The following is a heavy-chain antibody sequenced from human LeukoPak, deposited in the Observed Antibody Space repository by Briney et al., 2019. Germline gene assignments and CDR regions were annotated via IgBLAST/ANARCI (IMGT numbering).Heavy chain of an antibody. J-gene: IGHJ6*04. Sequence: GGSLRLSCAASEFTFSDYYMSWIRQAPGKGLEGVSYISSSGSTIYYADSVKGRFTISRDNAKNSLYLQMNSLRAEDTAVYYCAREGIAAAGLMDVWGKGTTVTVSS. V-gene: IGHV3-11*01. CDR2: ISSSGSTI. CDR3: AREGIAAAGLMDV. CDR1: EFTFSDYY. D-gene: IGHD6-13*01.